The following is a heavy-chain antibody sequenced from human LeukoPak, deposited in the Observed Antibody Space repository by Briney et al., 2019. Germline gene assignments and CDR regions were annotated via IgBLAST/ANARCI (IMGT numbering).Heavy chain of an antibody. V-gene: IGHV3-23*01. CDR1: GFTFGNYA. Sequence: PGGSLRLSCAASGFTFGNYAMNWVRQAPGKGLEWVSAISGSGDSTYYADSVEGRFTISRDNSKNTLYLQVNSLRAEDTAVYYCAKDHDYYVSGPIWGQGTMVTVSS. J-gene: IGHJ3*02. CDR3: AKDHDYYVSGPI. CDR2: ISGSGDST. D-gene: IGHD3-10*01.